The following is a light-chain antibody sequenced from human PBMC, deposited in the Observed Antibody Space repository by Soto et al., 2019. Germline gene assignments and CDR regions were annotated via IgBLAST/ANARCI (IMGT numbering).Light chain of an antibody. Sequence: EIVLTQSPGTLSLSPGERATLSCRASQSVSSSYLAWYQQKPGQAPRLLIYGASSRATGIPDRFSGSGSGTDFTLTISRLEPEDFATYYCLQSYIYPLTFGGGTKVEI. CDR2: GAS. V-gene: IGKV3-20*01. CDR3: LQSYIYPLT. CDR1: QSVSSSY. J-gene: IGKJ4*01.